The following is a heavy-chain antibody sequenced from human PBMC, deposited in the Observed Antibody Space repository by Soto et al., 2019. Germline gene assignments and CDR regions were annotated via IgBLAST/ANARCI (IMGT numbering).Heavy chain of an antibody. Sequence: GGSLRLSCEGSGFTFSRHWMHWVRQAQGKRLSWVAHIGPDGYKTRDADPVKGRFIISRDNARNTRYLQMNSLRDDATSVYDCVRDQKWPYDFWDPGTLCTVTS. D-gene: IGHD5-12*01. CDR1: GFTFSRHW. J-gene: IGHJ4*01. CDR3: VRDQKWPYDF. CDR2: IGPDGYKT. V-gene: IGHV3-74*01.